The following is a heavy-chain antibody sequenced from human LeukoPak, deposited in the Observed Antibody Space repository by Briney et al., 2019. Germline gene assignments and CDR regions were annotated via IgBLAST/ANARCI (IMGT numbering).Heavy chain of an antibody. J-gene: IGHJ5*02. CDR2: IYYSGST. CDR3: ARRPGAVVPAAGWFDP. V-gene: IGHV4-30-4*01. CDR1: GGSISSGDYY. D-gene: IGHD2-2*01. Sequence: PSETLSLTCTVSGGSISSGDYYWSWIRQPPGKGLEWIGYIYYSGSTYYNPSLKSRVTISVDTSKNQSSLKLSSVTAADTAVYYCARRPGAVVPAAGWFDPWGQGTLVTVSS.